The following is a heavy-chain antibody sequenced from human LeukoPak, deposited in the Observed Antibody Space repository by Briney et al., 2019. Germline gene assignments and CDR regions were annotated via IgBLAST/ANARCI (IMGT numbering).Heavy chain of an antibody. J-gene: IGHJ4*02. CDR2: ISSSSSYI. D-gene: IGHD1/OR15-1a*01. CDR1: GFTFSSYS. CDR3: ARIERGTFDY. Sequence: PGGSLRLSCAASGFTFSSYSMNWVRQAPGKGLEWVSSISSSSSYIYYADSVKGRFTISRDNAKNSLYLQMNSLRAEGTAVYYCARIERGTFDYWGQGTLVTVSS. V-gene: IGHV3-21*01.